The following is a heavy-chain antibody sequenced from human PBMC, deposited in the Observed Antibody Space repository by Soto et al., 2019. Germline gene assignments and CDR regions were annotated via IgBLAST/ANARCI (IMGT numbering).Heavy chain of an antibody. CDR3: AKFGMATTKRSPPYYIDY. J-gene: IGHJ4*02. CDR1: GFPVSSNY. D-gene: IGHD1-1*01. V-gene: IGHV3-53*01. CDR2: LYSDYTT. Sequence: GGSLRLSCAASGFPVSSNYMSWVRQAPGKGLEWVSVLYSDYTTYYADSVKGRFTISRDDSKNTLFLQMNSLRAEDTAVYYCAKFGMATTKRSPPYYIDYWGQGALVTVSS.